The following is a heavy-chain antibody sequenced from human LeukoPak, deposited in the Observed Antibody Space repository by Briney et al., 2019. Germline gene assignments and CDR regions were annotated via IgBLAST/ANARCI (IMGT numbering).Heavy chain of an antibody. V-gene: IGHV3-53*01. Sequence: GGSLRLTCAASGFTVSSNYMSWVRQAPGKGLEWVSVIYSGGSTYYADSVKGRFTISRDNSKNTLYLQMNSLRAEDTAVYYCARVYRLYDSSGYYTSSRAFDIWGQGTMVTVSS. CDR2: IYSGGST. D-gene: IGHD3-22*01. CDR1: GFTVSSNY. J-gene: IGHJ3*02. CDR3: ARVYRLYDSSGYYTSSRAFDI.